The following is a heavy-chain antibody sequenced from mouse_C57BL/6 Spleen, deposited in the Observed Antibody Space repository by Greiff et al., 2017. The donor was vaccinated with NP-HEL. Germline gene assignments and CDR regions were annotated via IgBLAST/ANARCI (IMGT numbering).Heavy chain of an antibody. J-gene: IGHJ2*01. D-gene: IGHD1-1*01. CDR2: IHPNSGST. Sequence: VKLVESGAELVKPGASVKLSCKASGYTFTSYWMHWVKQRPGQGLEWIGMIHPNSGSTNYNEKFKSKATLTVDKSSSTAYMQLSSLTSEDSAVYYCAGAVIDYWGQGTTLTVSS. CDR1: GYTFTSYW. CDR3: AGAVIDY. V-gene: IGHV1-64*01.